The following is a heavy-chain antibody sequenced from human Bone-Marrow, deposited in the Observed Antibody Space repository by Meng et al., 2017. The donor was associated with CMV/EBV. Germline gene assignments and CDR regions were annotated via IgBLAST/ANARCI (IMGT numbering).Heavy chain of an antibody. CDR1: GYTFTGYY. CDR3: ASDHCSSTSCLYYYYYGMDV. J-gene: IGHJ6*01. CDR2: INPNSGGT. V-gene: IGHV1-2*02. D-gene: IGHD2-2*01. Sequence: ASVKVSCKASGYTFTGYYMHWVRQAPGQGLEWMGWINPNSGGTNYAQKFQGRVTMTRDTSISTAYMELSSLRSEDTAVYYCASDHCSSTSCLYYYYYGMDVWGQGTTVTVSS.